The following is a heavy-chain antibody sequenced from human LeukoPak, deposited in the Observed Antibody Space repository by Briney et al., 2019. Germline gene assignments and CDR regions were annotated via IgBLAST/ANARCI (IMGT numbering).Heavy chain of an antibody. D-gene: IGHD6-19*01. J-gene: IGHJ5*02. CDR2: IYYNGNT. CDR3: ARRSDSSGWYNWFDP. Sequence: SQTLSLTCTVSAGSISNGGYYWSWIRQHPGKGLEWIGNIYYNGNTYYNPSLKSRVTISVDTSKNQFSLKLSSVTAADTAVYYCARRSDSSGWYNWFDPWGQGTLVTVSS. CDR1: AGSISNGGYY. V-gene: IGHV4-31*03.